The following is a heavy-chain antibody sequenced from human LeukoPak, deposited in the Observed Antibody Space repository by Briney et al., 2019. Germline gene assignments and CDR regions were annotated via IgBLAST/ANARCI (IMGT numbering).Heavy chain of an antibody. CDR2: ISYDGSNK. CDR1: GFTFSSYA. CDR3: AGARRGGYDS. V-gene: IGHV3-30-3*01. Sequence: GGSLRLSCAASGFTFSSYAMHWVRQAPGKGLEWVAVISYDGSNKYYADSVKGRFTISRDNSKNTLYLQMNSLRAEDTAVYYCAGARRGGYDSWGQGTLVTVSS. J-gene: IGHJ4*02. D-gene: IGHD3-22*01.